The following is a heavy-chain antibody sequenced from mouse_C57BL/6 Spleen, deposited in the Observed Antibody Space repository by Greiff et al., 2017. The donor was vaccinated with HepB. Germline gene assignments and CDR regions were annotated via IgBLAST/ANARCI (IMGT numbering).Heavy chain of an antibody. D-gene: IGHD2-3*01. CDR3: ARPYDGYYVAWFAY. V-gene: IGHV1-72*01. CDR2: IDPNSGGT. J-gene: IGHJ3*01. CDR1: GYTFTSYW. Sequence: QVQLQQPGAELVKPGASVKLSCKASGYTFTSYWMHWVKQRPGRGLEWIGRIDPNSGGTKYNEKFKSKATLTVDKPSSPAYMQLSSLTSEDSAVYYCARPYDGYYVAWFAYWGQGTLVTVSA.